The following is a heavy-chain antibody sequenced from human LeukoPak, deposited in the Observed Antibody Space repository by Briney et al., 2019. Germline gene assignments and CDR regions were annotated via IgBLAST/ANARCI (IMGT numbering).Heavy chain of an antibody. CDR1: GYTFTSYD. V-gene: IGHV1-8*01. CDR3: VAVATTPSYFDY. J-gene: IGHJ4*02. CDR2: MNPNSGNT. Sequence: GASVKVSCKASGYTFTSYDINWVRQATGQGLEWMGWMNPNSGNTGYAQKFQGRVTMTRNTSISTAYMELSSLRSEDTAVYYCVAVATTPSYFDYWGQGTLVTVSS. D-gene: IGHD5-12*01.